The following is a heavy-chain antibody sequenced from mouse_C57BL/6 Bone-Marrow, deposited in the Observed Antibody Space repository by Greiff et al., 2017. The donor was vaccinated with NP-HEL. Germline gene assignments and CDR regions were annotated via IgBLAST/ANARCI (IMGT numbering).Heavy chain of an antibody. J-gene: IGHJ1*03. V-gene: IGHV1-50*01. CDR1: GYTFTSYW. D-gene: IGHD2-2*01. CDR3: ARGTMVTPYWYFDV. Sequence: QVQLQQPGAELVKPGASVKLSCKASGYTFTSYWMQWVKQRPGQGLEWIGEIDPSDSYTNYNQKFKGKATLTVDTSSSTAYMQLSSLTSEDSAVYYCARGTMVTPYWYFDVWGTGTTVTVSS. CDR2: IDPSDSYT.